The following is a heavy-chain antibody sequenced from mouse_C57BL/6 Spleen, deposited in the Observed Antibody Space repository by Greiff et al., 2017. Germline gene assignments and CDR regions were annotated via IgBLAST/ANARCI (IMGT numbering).Heavy chain of an antibody. J-gene: IGHJ2*01. V-gene: IGHV1-67*01. CDR3: ARAYVPEFDD. CDR1: GYTFPDYA. D-gene: IGHD5-1*01. Sequence: QVQLQPSGPELVRPGVSVKISCTGSGYTFPDYAMHWVKQSHAKSLEWIGVISTYYGDASYNQKFQDTATLTVDKSSSSAYMELARLTSEDSAVYYCARAYVPEFDDWGQGTTLTVSS. CDR2: ISTYYGDA.